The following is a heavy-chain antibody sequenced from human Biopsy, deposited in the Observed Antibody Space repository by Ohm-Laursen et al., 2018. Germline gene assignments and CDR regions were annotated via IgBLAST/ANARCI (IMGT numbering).Heavy chain of an antibody. Sequence: SDTLSLTCAVSGDSISSTTYYWGWIRQPPGKGLEWIGIIHYSGTPYYHASLRSRVTISVDNSKNQFSLKLTSVTAAETAVYYCARQGEWEHFADYWGQGTLVSVSS. J-gene: IGHJ4*02. V-gene: IGHV4-39*01. D-gene: IGHD1-26*01. CDR1: GDSISSTTYY. CDR3: ARQGEWEHFADY. CDR2: IHYSGTP.